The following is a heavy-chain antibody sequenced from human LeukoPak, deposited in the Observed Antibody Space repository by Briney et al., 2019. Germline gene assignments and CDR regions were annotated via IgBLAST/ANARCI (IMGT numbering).Heavy chain of an antibody. J-gene: IGHJ4*02. CDR2: ISYDGSNK. V-gene: IGHV3-30-3*02. Sequence: GGSLRLSCAVSGFIFSDHYMDWVRQAPGKGLEWVAVISYDGSNKYYADSVKGRFTISRDNSKNTLYLQMNSLRAEDTAVYYCAKDLGRIAVAGTERDYWGQGTLVTVSS. CDR3: AKDLGRIAVAGTERDY. CDR1: GFIFSDHY. D-gene: IGHD6-19*01.